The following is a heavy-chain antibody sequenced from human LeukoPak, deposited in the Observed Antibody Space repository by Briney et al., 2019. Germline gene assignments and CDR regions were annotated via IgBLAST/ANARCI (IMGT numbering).Heavy chain of an antibody. V-gene: IGHV4-59*01. CDR3: AGYCSSTSCYGSYYYGMDV. Sequence: PSETLSLTCTVSGGSISSYYWSWIRQPPGKGLEWIGYIYYSGSTNYNPSLKSRVTISVDTSKNQFSLKLSSVTAADTAVYYCAGYCSSTSCYGSYYYGMDVWGQGTTVTVSS. CDR2: IYYSGST. J-gene: IGHJ6*02. CDR1: GGSISSYY. D-gene: IGHD2-2*01.